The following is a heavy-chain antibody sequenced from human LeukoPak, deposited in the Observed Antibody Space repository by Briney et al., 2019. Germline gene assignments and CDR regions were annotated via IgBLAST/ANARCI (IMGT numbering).Heavy chain of an antibody. J-gene: IGHJ4*02. V-gene: IGHV3-23*01. Sequence: GGSLRLSCAASGFTFSSYAMSWVRQAPGKGLEWVSAISGSGGSTYYADSVKGRFTISRDNSKNTLYLQMNSLRAEDTAVHYCAKGASSGSYFPASSFFDYWGQGTLVTVSS. CDR1: GFTFSSYA. D-gene: IGHD1-26*01. CDR2: ISGSGGST. CDR3: AKGASSGSYFPASSFFDY.